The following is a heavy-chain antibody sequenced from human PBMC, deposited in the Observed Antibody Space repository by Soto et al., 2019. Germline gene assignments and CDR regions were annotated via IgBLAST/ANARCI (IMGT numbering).Heavy chain of an antibody. Sequence: QVQLVQSGGEVKKPGASVIVSCKASGYTCTSYGFSWVRQAPGQGLEWMGWISAANDNTEYAQKLQGRVTLTTDTSTSTAYMELRSLRSDDTAVYYCARAGLRYFDWASSDFWGQGTLVTVSS. J-gene: IGHJ4*02. V-gene: IGHV1-18*01. CDR1: GYTCTSYG. CDR3: ARAGLRYFDWASSDF. CDR2: ISAANDNT. D-gene: IGHD3-9*01.